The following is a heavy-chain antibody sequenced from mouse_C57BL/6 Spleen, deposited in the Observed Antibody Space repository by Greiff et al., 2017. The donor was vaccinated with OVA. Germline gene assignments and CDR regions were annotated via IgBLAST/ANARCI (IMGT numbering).Heavy chain of an antibody. CDR2: INPGSGGT. Sequence: QVQLQQSGAELVRPGTSVKVSCKASGYAFTNYLIEWVKQRPGQGLEWIGVINPGSGGTNYNEKFKGKATLTADKSSSTSYMQLSSLTSEDSAVYFCARHSSGSFYAMDDWGQGTSVTVSS. CDR1: GYAFTNYL. J-gene: IGHJ4*01. CDR3: ARHSSGSFYAMDD. V-gene: IGHV1-54*01. D-gene: IGHD3-2*02.